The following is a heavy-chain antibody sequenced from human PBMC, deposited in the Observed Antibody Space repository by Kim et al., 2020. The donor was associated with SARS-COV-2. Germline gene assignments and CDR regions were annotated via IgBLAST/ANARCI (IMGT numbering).Heavy chain of an antibody. CDR2: ISYSGST. Sequence: SETLSLTCTVSGGSISSGSYYWGWIRQPPGKGLEWIGSISYSGSTYYNPSLKSRVTISVDTSTNQFSLKLSSVTAADTAVYYCARGPLRYFDYWGQGTLV. CDR1: GGSISSGSYY. CDR3: ARGPLRYFDY. D-gene: IGHD3-3*01. V-gene: IGHV4-39*07. J-gene: IGHJ4*02.